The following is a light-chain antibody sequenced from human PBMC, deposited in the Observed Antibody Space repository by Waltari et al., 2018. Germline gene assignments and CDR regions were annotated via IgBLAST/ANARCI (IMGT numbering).Light chain of an antibody. CDR2: EVS. J-gene: IGLJ2*01. CDR1: RSDVGSYTL. CDR3: CSNAGRTTVL. Sequence: QSALTQPACVSGSPGQSITISFTRTRSDVGSYTLVPWYQQYPGKAPKLIIYEVSKRPSGLSNRFSGSKSGNTASLTISGLQAEDEADYYCCSNAGRTTVLFGGGTKVTVL. V-gene: IGLV2-23*02.